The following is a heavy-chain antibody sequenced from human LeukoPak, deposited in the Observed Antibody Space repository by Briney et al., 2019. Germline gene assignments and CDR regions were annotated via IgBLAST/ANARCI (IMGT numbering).Heavy chain of an antibody. V-gene: IGHV1-2*04. CDR3: AREAVAGSWFDP. J-gene: IGHJ5*02. Sequence: ASVKVSCKASGYTFTGYYMHWVRQAPGQGLEWMGWINPNSGGTSYAQKFQGWVTMTRDTSISTAYMELSRLRSDDTAVYYCAREAVAGSWFDPWGQGTLVTVSS. CDR1: GYTFTGYY. D-gene: IGHD6-19*01. CDR2: INPNSGGT.